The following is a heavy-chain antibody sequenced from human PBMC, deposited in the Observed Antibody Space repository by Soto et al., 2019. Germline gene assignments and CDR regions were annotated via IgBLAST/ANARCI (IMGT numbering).Heavy chain of an antibody. V-gene: IGHV4-39*01. CDR1: GGSISSSSYY. CDR3: AKGIAAAGTFDY. J-gene: IGHJ4*02. CDR2: IYYSGST. Sequence: SETLSLTCTVSGGSISSSSYYWGWIRQPPGKGLEWIGSIYYSGSTYYNPSLKSRVTISVDTSKNQFSLKLSSVTAADTAVYYCAKGIAAAGTFDYWGQGTLVTISS. D-gene: IGHD6-13*01.